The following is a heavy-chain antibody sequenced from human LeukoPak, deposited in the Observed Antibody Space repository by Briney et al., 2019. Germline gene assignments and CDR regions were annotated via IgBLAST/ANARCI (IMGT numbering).Heavy chain of an antibody. CDR2: SHHTGTT. Sequence: SETLSLTCTVSGDSITDSDYYWTWIRQPAGQGLEWIGYSHHTGTTYYNPSLEGRVAISVDTSKNQFSLKLSSVTAADTAVYYCARRPEGYDILTARPHWYFDLWGRGTLVTVSS. V-gene: IGHV4-30-2*01. D-gene: IGHD3-9*01. J-gene: IGHJ2*01. CDR1: GDSITDSDYY. CDR3: ARRPEGYDILTARPHWYFDL.